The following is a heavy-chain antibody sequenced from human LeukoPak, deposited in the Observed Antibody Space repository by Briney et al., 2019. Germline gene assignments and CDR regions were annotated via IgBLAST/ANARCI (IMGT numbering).Heavy chain of an antibody. J-gene: IGHJ4*02. D-gene: IGHD4-23*01. CDR1: GFIFGDYW. V-gene: IGHV3-7*03. CDR2: INQNGGVK. Sequence: PGGSLRLSCVASGFIFGDYWMRWVRQAPGKGLEWVAIINQNGGVKYYVDSVKGRFTISRDNAKTSLFLQMNSLRIDDTAMYYCTRTVNSASDFWGQGTLVTVSS. CDR3: TRTVNSASDF.